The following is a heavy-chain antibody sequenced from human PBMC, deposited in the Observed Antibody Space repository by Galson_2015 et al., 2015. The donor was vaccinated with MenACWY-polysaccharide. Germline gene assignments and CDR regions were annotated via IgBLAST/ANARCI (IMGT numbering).Heavy chain of an antibody. CDR2: IKPSDGSA. V-gene: IGHV1-46*01. D-gene: IGHD1-1*01. J-gene: IGHJ4*02. CDR3: ARDLGTTEYYLDY. Sequence: SVKVSCKASGYTFISSYMYWVRQAPGQGLEWMGAIKPSDGSARYAQKFQGRVTMTWDTSTSTEYLELISLRSEDTAVYYCARDLGTTEYYLDYWGQGALVTVSS. CDR1: GYTFISSY.